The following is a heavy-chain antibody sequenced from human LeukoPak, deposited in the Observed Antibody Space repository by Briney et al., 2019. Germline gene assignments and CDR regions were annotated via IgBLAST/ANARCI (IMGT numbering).Heavy chain of an antibody. J-gene: IGHJ4*02. CDR1: GFTFDDYG. D-gene: IGHD1-26*01. V-gene: IGHV3-20*04. Sequence: AGGSLRLSCAASGFTFDDYGMSWVRQAPGKGLEWVSGINWNGGSTGYADSVKGRFTISRDNAKNSLYLQMNSLRAEDTAVYYCARELIVGATGSFDSWGQGTLVTVSS. CDR2: INWNGGST. CDR3: ARELIVGATGSFDS.